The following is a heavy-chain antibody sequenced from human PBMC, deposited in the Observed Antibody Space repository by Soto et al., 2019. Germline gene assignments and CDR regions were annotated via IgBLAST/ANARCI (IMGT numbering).Heavy chain of an antibody. Sequence: EVQLVESGGGLVQPGRSLRLSCAASGFTFDDYAMHWVRQAPGKGLEWVSGISWNSGSIGYADSVKGRFTISRDNAKNSLYLQMNSLRAEDTALYYCAKDAGADYRNYLPYYYYYYMDVWGKGTTVTVSS. V-gene: IGHV3-9*01. D-gene: IGHD4-4*01. CDR2: ISWNSGSI. J-gene: IGHJ6*03. CDR3: AKDAGADYRNYLPYYYYYYMDV. CDR1: GFTFDDYA.